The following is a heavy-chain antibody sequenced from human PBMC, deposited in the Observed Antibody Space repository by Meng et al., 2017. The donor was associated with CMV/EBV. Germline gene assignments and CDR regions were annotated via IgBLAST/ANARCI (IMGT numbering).Heavy chain of an antibody. Sequence: SETLSLTCAVYGGSFSGYYWSWIRQPPGKGLEWIGEINHSRSTNYNPSLKSRVTISVDTSKNQFSLKLSSVTAADTAVYYCARREYIVVVPAAPGGFDYWGQGTLVTVSS. CDR1: GGSFSGYY. CDR2: INHSRST. CDR3: ARREYIVVVPAAPGGFDY. V-gene: IGHV4-34*01. J-gene: IGHJ4*02. D-gene: IGHD2-2*01.